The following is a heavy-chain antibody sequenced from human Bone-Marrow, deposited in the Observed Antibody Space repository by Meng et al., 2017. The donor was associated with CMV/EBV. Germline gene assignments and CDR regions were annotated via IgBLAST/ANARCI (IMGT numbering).Heavy chain of an antibody. Sequence: ASVKVSCKASGYTFTGFYIHWVRQAPGQGLEWMGWINPNSGGTNYAQKFQGRVTMTRDTSISTAYMEVRRLRSDDTAVYYCARWGPGTYCSSTSCEYYYGMDVWGQGTTVTVSS. CDR1: GYTFTGFY. CDR2: INPNSGGT. J-gene: IGHJ6*02. D-gene: IGHD2-2*01. CDR3: ARWGPGTYCSSTSCEYYYGMDV. V-gene: IGHV1-2*02.